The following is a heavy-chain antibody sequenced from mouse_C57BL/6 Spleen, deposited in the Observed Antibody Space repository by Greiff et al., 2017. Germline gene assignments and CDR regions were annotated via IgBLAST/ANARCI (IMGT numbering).Heavy chain of an antibody. Sequence: EVQLQESGPELVKPGASVKISCKASGYSFTGYYMHWVKQSSEKSLEWIGEINPSTGGTSYNQKFKGKATLTVDKSSSTAYMQLKSLTSEDSAVYYCARYSNYGTWFAYWGQGTLVTVSA. CDR2: INPSTGGT. CDR1: GYSFTGYY. V-gene: IGHV1-43*01. CDR3: ARYSNYGTWFAY. D-gene: IGHD2-5*01. J-gene: IGHJ3*01.